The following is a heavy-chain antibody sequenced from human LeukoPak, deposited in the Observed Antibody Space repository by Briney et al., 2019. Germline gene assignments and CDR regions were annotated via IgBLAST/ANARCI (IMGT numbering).Heavy chain of an antibody. CDR2: INPNSGGT. J-gene: IGHJ4*02. D-gene: IGHD3-10*01. Sequence: ASVKVSCKASGYTFTGYYMHWVRQAPGQGLEWMGWINPNSGGTNYAQKFQGWVTMTRDTSISTAYMELSRLRSDDTAVYYCARVSAPGYGWVDYFGYWGQGTLVTVSS. V-gene: IGHV1-2*04. CDR3: ARVSAPGYGWVDYFGY. CDR1: GYTFTGYY.